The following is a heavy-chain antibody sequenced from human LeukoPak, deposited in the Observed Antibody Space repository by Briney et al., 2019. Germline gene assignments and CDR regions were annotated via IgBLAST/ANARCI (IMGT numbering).Heavy chain of an antibody. D-gene: IGHD4-11*01. CDR2: ISYDGSNK. J-gene: IGHJ6*03. Sequence: PGRSLRLSCAASGFTFSSYGMHWVRQAPGKGLEWVAVISYDGSNKYYADSVKGRFTISRDNSKNTLYLQMNSLRAEDTAVYYCAKEGPYSNSYYYYYMDVWGKGTTVTISS. CDR1: GFTFSSYG. V-gene: IGHV3-30*18. CDR3: AKEGPYSNSYYYYYMDV.